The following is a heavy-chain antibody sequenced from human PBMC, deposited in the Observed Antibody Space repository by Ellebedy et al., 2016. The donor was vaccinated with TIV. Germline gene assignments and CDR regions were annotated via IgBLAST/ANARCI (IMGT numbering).Heavy chain of an antibody. D-gene: IGHD6-19*01. CDR2: ISYDGSNK. CDR3: AKDSSGWPYYYYYMDV. CDR1: GFTFSSYG. V-gene: IGHV3-30*18. J-gene: IGHJ6*03. Sequence: GGSLRLSXAASGFTFSSYGMHWVRQAPGKGLEWVAVISYDGSNKYYADSVKGRFTISRDNSKNTLYLQMNSLRAEDTAVYYCAKDSSGWPYYYYYMDVWGKGTTVTVSS.